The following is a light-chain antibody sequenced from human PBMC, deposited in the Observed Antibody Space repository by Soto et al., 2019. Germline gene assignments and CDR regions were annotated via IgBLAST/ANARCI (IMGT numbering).Light chain of an antibody. J-gene: IGLJ3*02. Sequence: QSVLTQPPSASGTPGQRVTISCSGSSSNIGSDAVNWYQQLPGTAPKLLIYDNNERPSGVPDRFSGSKSGTSASLAIGGLRSDDEADYFCAAWDDSLNGWVFGGGTKLTVL. CDR1: SSNIGSDA. CDR3: AAWDDSLNGWV. V-gene: IGLV1-44*01. CDR2: DNN.